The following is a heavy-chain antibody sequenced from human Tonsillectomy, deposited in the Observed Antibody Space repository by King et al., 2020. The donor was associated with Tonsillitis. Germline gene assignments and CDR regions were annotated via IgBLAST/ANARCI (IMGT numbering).Heavy chain of an antibody. D-gene: IGHD6-19*01. CDR2: IRYDGSHK. Sequence: QVQLVESGGGVVQPGGSLRLSCAASGFTFSTYAMHWVRQTPGKGLEWVTFIRYDGSHKYYADSVKGRFTISRDNSKNTLYLQMNSLRADDTAVYYCAKDWGGWPFDYWGQGPPVPVSS. CDR3: AKDWGGWPFDY. CDR1: GFTFSTYA. V-gene: IGHV3-30*02. J-gene: IGHJ4*02.